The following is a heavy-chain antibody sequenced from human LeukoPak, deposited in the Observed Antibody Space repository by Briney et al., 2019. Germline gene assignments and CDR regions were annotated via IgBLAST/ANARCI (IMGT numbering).Heavy chain of an antibody. CDR3: ARRGIAAAFDY. D-gene: IGHD6-13*01. CDR1: GGSISSYY. J-gene: IGHJ4*02. CDR2: FYSGGSA. Sequence: SETLSLTCTVSGGSISSYYWSWIRQPAGKGLEWIGRFYSGGSADYNPSLKSRVTMSVDTSKNQFSLKLSSVTAADTAVYYCARRGIAAAFDYWGQGTLVTVSS. V-gene: IGHV4-4*07.